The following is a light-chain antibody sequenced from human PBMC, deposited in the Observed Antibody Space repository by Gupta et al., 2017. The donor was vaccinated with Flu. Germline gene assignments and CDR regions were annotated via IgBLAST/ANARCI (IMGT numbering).Light chain of an antibody. Sequence: QSALTQPASVSGSPGQSITISCTGTSSDVGDYNFVSWYQQHPGKAPKLMIFEVSNRPSGVSNRFSGSKSGNRASLTISGLQAEDEADYYSSSYTSNSAYVVFGGGTRLTVL. V-gene: IGLV2-14*01. CDR2: EVS. CDR1: SSDVGDYNF. CDR3: SSYTSNSAYVV. J-gene: IGLJ2*01.